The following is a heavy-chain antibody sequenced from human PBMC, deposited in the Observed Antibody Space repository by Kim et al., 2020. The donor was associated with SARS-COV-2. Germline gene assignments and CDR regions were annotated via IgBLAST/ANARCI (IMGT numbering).Heavy chain of an antibody. D-gene: IGHD6-19*01. J-gene: IGHJ6*02. Sequence: ADYVKGRFTISSDNSKNTLYLQMNSLRAEDTAVYYCAKGGIAVAGYGMDVWGQGTTVTVSS. V-gene: IGHV3-23*01. CDR3: AKGGIAVAGYGMDV.